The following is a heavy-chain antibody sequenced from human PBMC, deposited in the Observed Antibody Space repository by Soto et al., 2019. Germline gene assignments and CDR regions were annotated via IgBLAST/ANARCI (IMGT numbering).Heavy chain of an antibody. CDR1: GFTFSSYA. CDR2: ISGSGGST. Sequence: PGGSLRLSCAASGFTFSSYAMSWVRQAPGKGLEWVSAISGSGGSTYYADSVKGRFTISRDNSKNTLYLQMNSLRAEDTAVYYCAKDHPMIVVVITTGGGPLDFDYWGQGTLVTVSS. V-gene: IGHV3-23*01. J-gene: IGHJ4*02. CDR3: AKDHPMIVVVITTGGGPLDFDY. D-gene: IGHD3-22*01.